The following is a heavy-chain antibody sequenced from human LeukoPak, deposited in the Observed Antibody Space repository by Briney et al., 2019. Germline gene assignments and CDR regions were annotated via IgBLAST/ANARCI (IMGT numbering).Heavy chain of an antibody. Sequence: PSETLSLTCTVSGGSISSSSYYWGWIRQPPGKGLEWIGSIYYSGSTYYNPSLKSRVTISVDTSKNQFSLKLSSVTAADTAVYYCARQAVGIVVVPAPFDYWGQGTLVTVSS. CDR2: IYYSGST. J-gene: IGHJ4*02. CDR1: GGSISSSSYY. D-gene: IGHD2-2*03. CDR3: ARQAVGIVVVPAPFDY. V-gene: IGHV4-39*01.